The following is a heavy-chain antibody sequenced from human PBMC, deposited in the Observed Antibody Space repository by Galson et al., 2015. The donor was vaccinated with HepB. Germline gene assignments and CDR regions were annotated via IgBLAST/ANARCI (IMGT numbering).Heavy chain of an antibody. V-gene: IGHV3-53*01. CDR2: IYSGGST. CDR3: ASTDYDFWSGYRSWYYFDY. Sequence: SLRLSCAASGFTVSSNYMSWVRQAPGKGLEWVSVIYSGGSTYYADSVKGRLTISRDNSKNTLYLQMNSLRAEDTAVYYCASTDYDFWSGYRSWYYFDYWGQGTLVTVSS. J-gene: IGHJ4*02. D-gene: IGHD3-3*01. CDR1: GFTVSSNY.